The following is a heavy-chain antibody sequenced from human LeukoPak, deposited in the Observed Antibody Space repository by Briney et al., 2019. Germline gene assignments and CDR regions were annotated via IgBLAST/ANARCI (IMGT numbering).Heavy chain of an antibody. CDR1: GFTFSSYG. J-gene: IGHJ4*02. V-gene: IGHV3-33*01. CDR2: IWYDGSNK. CDR3: ARDCGSSWSPLDY. Sequence: GGSLRLSCAASGFTFSSYGMHWVRQAPGKGLEWVAVIWYDGSNKYYADSVKGRFTISRDNSKNTLYLQMNSLRAEDTAVYYCARDCGSSWSPLDYWGQGTLVTVSS. D-gene: IGHD6-13*01.